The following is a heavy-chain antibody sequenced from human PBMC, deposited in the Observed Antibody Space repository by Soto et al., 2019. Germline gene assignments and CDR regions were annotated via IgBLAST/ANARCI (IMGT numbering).Heavy chain of an antibody. Sequence: GASVKVSCKASGYTFTSYDINWVRQATGQGLEWMGWMNPNSGNTGYAQKFQGRVTMTRNTSISTAYMELSSLRSEDTAVYYCARRGVTVTNASGMDVCRQLTTVTVCS. J-gene: IGHJ6*02. D-gene: IGHD4-17*01. CDR1: GYTFTSYD. V-gene: IGHV1-8*01. CDR2: MNPNSGNT. CDR3: ARRGVTVTNASGMDV.